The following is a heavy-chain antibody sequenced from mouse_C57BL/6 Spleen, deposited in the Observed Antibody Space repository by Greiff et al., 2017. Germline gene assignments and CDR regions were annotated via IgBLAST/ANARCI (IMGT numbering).Heavy chain of an antibody. CDR2: IDPSDSYT. CDR1: GYTFTSYW. CDR3: ARGGLRRGFDY. D-gene: IGHD2-4*01. J-gene: IGHJ2*01. Sequence: QVQLQQPGAELVMPGASVTLSCKASGYTFTSYWMHWVKQRPGQGLEWIGEIDPSDSYTNYNQKFKGKSTLTVDKSSSTAYMQLSSLTSEDSAVYYCARGGLRRGFDYWGQGTTLTVSS. V-gene: IGHV1-69*01.